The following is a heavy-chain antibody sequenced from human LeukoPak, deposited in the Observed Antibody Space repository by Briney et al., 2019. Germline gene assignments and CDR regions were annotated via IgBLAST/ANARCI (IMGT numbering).Heavy chain of an antibody. CDR2: ISAYNGNT. D-gene: IGHD3-3*01. J-gene: IGHJ5*02. V-gene: IGHV1-18*01. Sequence: WASVKVSCKASGYTFTSFGISWVRQAPGQGLEWMGWISAYNGNTNYAQKFQGRVTITRNTSISTAYMELSSLRSEDTAVYYCARGPPITIFGVVTLTGGWFDPWGQGTLVTVSS. CDR1: GYTFTSFG. CDR3: ARGPPITIFGVVTLTGGWFDP.